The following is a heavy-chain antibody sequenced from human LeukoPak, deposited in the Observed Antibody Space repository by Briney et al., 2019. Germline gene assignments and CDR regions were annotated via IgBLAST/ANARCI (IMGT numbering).Heavy chain of an antibody. V-gene: IGHV4-59*08. CDR2: IYYSGST. D-gene: IGHD6-19*01. J-gene: IGHJ5*02. CDR3: ARHVSSGWRPRSLFDP. Sequence: SETLSLTCTVSGGSISSYYWSWIRQPPGKGLEWIGYIYYSGSTNYNPSLKSRVTISVDTSKNQFSLKLSSVTAADTAVYYCARHVSSGWRPRSLFDPWGQGTLVTVSS. CDR1: GGSISSYY.